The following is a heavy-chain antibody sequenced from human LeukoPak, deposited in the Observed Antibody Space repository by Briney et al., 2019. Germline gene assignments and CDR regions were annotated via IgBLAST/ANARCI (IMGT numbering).Heavy chain of an antibody. V-gene: IGHV3-30*03. CDR3: ARDDSGRVLRYYFDY. D-gene: IGHD1-26*01. Sequence: GGSLRLSCAASGFTFSSYSMNWVRQAPGKGLEWVAVISYDGSNKYYADSVKGRFTISRDNSKNTLYLQMNSLRAEDTAVYYCARDDSGRVLRYYFDYWGQGTLVTASS. CDR1: GFTFSSYS. J-gene: IGHJ4*02. CDR2: ISYDGSNK.